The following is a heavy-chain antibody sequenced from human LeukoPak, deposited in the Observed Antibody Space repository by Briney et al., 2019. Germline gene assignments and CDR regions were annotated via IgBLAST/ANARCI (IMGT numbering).Heavy chain of an antibody. CDR3: ATKWLVSVPSRYHFDY. CDR1: GFTLSSYA. J-gene: IGHJ4*02. CDR2: ISGDGRIT. Sequence: GGSLRLSCAASGFTLSSYAMSWVRQAPGKGLEWVSAISGDGRITHHADSVKGRFTISRDNSKNTLYLQMNSLRAEDTTVYYCATKWLVSVPSRYHFDYWGQGTLVTVSS. D-gene: IGHD3-3*01. V-gene: IGHV3-23*01.